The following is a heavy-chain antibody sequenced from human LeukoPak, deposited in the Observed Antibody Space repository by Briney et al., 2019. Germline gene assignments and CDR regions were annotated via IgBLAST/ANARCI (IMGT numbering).Heavy chain of an antibody. CDR3: ARAWGDGYNFAYYYYMDV. CDR1: GGSISSCY. CDR2: IYTSGST. Sequence: RTSETLSLTCTVSGGSISSCYWSWIRQPAGKGLEWIGRIYTSGSTNYNPSLKSRVTMSVDTSKNQFSLKLSSVTAADTAVYYCARAWGDGYNFAYYYYMDVWGKGTTVTVSS. J-gene: IGHJ6*03. V-gene: IGHV4-4*07. D-gene: IGHD5-24*01.